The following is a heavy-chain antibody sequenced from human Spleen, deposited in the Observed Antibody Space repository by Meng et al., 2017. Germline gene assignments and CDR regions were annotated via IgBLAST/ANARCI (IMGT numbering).Heavy chain of an antibody. CDR3: ARDLGFRDGEYYFDY. CDR1: GFIFSTYA. J-gene: IGHJ4*02. CDR2: ISYDGRHQ. V-gene: IGHV3-30*10. D-gene: IGHD4-17*01. Sequence: GGSLRLSCTASGFIFSTYAMHWVRQAPGKGLEWVAVISYDGRHQYYTDSVKGRFTISRDSSKNTLFLQMNSLRPDDTAVYYCARDLGFRDGEYYFDYWGQGTLVTVSS.